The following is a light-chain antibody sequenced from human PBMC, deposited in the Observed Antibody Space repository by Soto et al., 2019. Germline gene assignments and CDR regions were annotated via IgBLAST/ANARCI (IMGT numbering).Light chain of an antibody. CDR2: DNY. CDR1: SSNIGDNY. CDR3: GTWDGSLSAV. V-gene: IGLV1-51*01. J-gene: IGLJ3*02. Sequence: QSVLTQPPSVSAAPGQKVTISCSGSSSNIGDNYVSWYQQLPGAAPKLLIYDNYKRPSGIPNRFSGSKSGTSATLGITGLQTGDEADYFCGTWDGSLSAVFGGGTKLTVL.